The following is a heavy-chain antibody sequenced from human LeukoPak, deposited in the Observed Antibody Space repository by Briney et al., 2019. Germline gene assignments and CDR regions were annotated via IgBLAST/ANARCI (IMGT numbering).Heavy chain of an antibody. CDR1: GYTFTDSY. CDR2: INPNSGDP. J-gene: IGHJ4*02. V-gene: IGHV1-2*06. D-gene: IGHD5-24*01. Sequence: ASVKVSCKTSGYTFTDSYIHWVRQAPGQGLEWMGRINPNSGDPNYPQKFQGRVTMTRDTSISTAYMELSRLRSDDTAVYYCAYRDGYNYAFDYWGQGTLVTVSS. CDR3: AYRDGYNYAFDY.